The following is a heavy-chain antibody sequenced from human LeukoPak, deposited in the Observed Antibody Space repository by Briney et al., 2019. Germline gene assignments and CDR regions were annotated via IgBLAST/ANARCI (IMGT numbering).Heavy chain of an antibody. CDR2: ISSSSSSI. Sequence: PGGSLRLSCAASGFTFSSYSMNWVRQAPGKGLEWVSSISSSSSSIYYADSVKGRFTISRDNAKNSLYLQMSSLRAEDTAVYYCARDLTFGGVIVTHDYWGQGTLVTVSS. D-gene: IGHD3-16*02. J-gene: IGHJ4*02. CDR1: GFTFSSYS. V-gene: IGHV3-21*01. CDR3: ARDLTFGGVIVTHDY.